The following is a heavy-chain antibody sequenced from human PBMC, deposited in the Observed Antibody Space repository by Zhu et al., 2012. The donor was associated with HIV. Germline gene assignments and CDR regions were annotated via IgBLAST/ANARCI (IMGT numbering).Heavy chain of an antibody. CDR2: IYYSGST. CDR3: ARYRRFGATDYYFDY. Sequence: QVQLQESGPGLVKPLQTLSLTCTVSGGSISSGDYYWSWIRQPPGMGLEWIGYIYYSGSTYYNSSLKSRVTISVDTSKNQFSLKLNSVTAADTAVYYCARYRRFGATDYYFDYWGQGTLVTVSS. D-gene: IGHD3-10*01. V-gene: IGHV4-30-4*08. J-gene: IGHJ4*02. CDR1: GGSISSGDYY.